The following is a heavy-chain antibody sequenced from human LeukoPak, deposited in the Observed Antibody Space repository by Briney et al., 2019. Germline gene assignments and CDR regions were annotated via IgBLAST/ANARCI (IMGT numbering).Heavy chain of an antibody. CDR3: ARRVHSYWVFDY. CDR1: GCRFTNYW. V-gene: IGHV5-51*01. D-gene: IGHD1-26*01. Sequence: GEAPEISFNGSGCRFTNYWIGWVRPMPGKGLEWMGIIYPHESHTSHIPSFQGHGTISADKSLNTAYLQWSSLKASDSAMDYCARRVHSYWVFDYWGEGPLVTVS. CDR2: IYPHESHT. J-gene: IGHJ4*02.